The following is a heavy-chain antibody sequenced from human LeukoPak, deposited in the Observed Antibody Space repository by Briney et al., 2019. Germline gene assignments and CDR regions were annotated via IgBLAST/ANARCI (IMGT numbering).Heavy chain of an antibody. V-gene: IGHV4-59*01. CDR1: GGSISSYY. Sequence: NPSETLSLTCTVSGGSISSYYWSWIRQPPGKGLEWIGYIYYSGSTNYNPSLKSRVTISVDTSKNQFSLKLSSVTAADTAVYYCARFLWRLVGGDDYWGQGTLVTVSS. J-gene: IGHJ4*02. CDR3: ARFLWRLVGGDDY. D-gene: IGHD6-6*01. CDR2: IYYSGST.